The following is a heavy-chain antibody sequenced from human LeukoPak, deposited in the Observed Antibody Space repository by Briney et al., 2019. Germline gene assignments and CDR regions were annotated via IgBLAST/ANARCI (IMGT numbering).Heavy chain of an antibody. J-gene: IGHJ3*01. Sequence: PGGSLRLSCEASGFTFSNYEMNWVRQAPGKGLEWISYTRSSGSTEYADSGKGRFTISRDNAKNSLSLQMNSLRAGDTAIYYCARERVTTRGDALELWGQGTRVTVSS. CDR1: GFTFSNYE. CDR3: ARERVTTRGDALEL. V-gene: IGHV3-48*03. D-gene: IGHD4-17*01. CDR2: TRSSGST.